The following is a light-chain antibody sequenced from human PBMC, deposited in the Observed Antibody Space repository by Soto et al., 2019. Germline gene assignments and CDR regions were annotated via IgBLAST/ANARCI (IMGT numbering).Light chain of an antibody. V-gene: IGKV1-5*01. Sequence: DIQMTQSPSTLSASIGDRVTITCRASQNINNWIAWYQQKPGKAPKFLIYDASTLESGVTSRFSGSGFGTEFSLTISSLQPDDFGSYYCQHMRTFVHGTKVDIK. CDR3: QHMRT. J-gene: IGKJ1*01. CDR1: QNINNW. CDR2: DAS.